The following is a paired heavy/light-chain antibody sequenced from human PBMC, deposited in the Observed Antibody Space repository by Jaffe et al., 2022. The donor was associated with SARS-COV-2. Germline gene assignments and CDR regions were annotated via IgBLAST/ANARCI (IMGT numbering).Light chain of an antibody. V-gene: IGLV2-8*01. CDR2: EVS. Sequence: QSALTQPPSASGSPGQSVTISCTGTSNDVGGYNYVSWYQQHPGKAPKLMIYEVSKRPSGVPDRFSGSKSGNTASLTVSGLQAEDEADYYCSSYAGSNIVFGTGTKVTVL. J-gene: IGLJ1*01. CDR3: SSYAGSNIV. CDR1: SNDVGGYNY.
Heavy chain of an antibody. Sequence: QVQLVQSGAEVKKPGASVKVSCKASGYTFNKNGVSWVRQAPGQGLEWMGWISAFSGNTNYAQKFQGRLTMTTDTSTTTAYMELRSLRSDDTALYYCARDREFYSGYVNDAFDIWGQGTMVTVSS. J-gene: IGHJ3*02. CDR2: ISAFSGNT. D-gene: IGHD5-12*01. CDR1: GYTFNKNG. V-gene: IGHV1-18*01. CDR3: ARDREFYSGYVNDAFDI.